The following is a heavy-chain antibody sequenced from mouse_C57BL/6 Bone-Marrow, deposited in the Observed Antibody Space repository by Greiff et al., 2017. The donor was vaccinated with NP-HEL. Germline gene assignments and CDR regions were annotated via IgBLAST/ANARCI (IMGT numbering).Heavy chain of an antibody. CDR2: IYPRSGNT. CDR1: GYTFTSYG. CDR3: ARPPLIYYYGSSYFDY. J-gene: IGHJ2*01. Sequence: VQLQESGAELARPGASVKLSCKASGYTFTSYGISWVKQRTGQGLEWIGEIYPRSGNTYYNEKFKGKATLTADKSSSTAYMELRSLTSEDSAVYFCARPPLIYYYGSSYFDYWGQGTTLTVSS. V-gene: IGHV1-81*01. D-gene: IGHD1-1*01.